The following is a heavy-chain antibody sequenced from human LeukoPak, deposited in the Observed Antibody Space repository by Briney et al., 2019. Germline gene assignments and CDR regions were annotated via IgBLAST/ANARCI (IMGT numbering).Heavy chain of an antibody. CDR3: ARVRYYGSGSYYTFDY. V-gene: IGHV4-34*01. CDR1: GGSFSGYY. J-gene: IGHJ4*02. Sequence: SETLPLTCAVYGGSFSGYYWSWIRQPPGKGLEWIGGINHSGSTNYNPSLRSRVTISVDRSKNQFSLKLSSVTAADTAVYYCARVRYYGSGSYYTFDYWGQGTLVTVSS. D-gene: IGHD3-10*01. CDR2: INHSGST.